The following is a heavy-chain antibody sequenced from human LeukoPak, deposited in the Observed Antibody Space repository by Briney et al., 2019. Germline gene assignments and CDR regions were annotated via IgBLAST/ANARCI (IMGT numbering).Heavy chain of an antibody. CDR3: ARRGWDILFDF. CDR2: IYHRGST. CDR1: GDSLSSNSYY. J-gene: IGHJ4*02. D-gene: IGHD1-26*01. V-gene: IGHV4-39*01. Sequence: SETLSLTCTVSGDSLSSNSYYWGWLRQTPGKGLEWIGSIYHRGSTYYNPSLKSRVTIPVDTSKNQFSLKMRSVTAADTAVYYCARRGWDILFDFWGQGTLVTVSS.